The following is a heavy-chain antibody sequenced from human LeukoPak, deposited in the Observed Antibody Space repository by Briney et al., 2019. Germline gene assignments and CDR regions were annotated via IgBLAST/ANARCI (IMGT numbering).Heavy chain of an antibody. J-gene: IGHJ3*02. V-gene: IGHV4-59*01. Sequence: SETLSLTCTVSGGSISSYYWSWIRQPPGKGLEWIGYIYYSGSTNYNPSLKSRVTISIDTSKNQFSLKLSSVTAADTAVYYCARAVVTAISDAFDIWGQGTMVTVSS. D-gene: IGHD2-21*02. CDR1: GGSISSYY. CDR2: IYYSGST. CDR3: ARAVVTAISDAFDI.